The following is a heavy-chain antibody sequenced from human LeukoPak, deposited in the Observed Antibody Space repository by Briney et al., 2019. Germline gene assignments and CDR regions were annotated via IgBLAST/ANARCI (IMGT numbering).Heavy chain of an antibody. D-gene: IGHD6-19*01. J-gene: IGHJ5*02. Sequence: GGSLRLSCAASGFTFSNSGMHWVRQAPGKGLEWVAVIAYDESSKFYADSVKGRFTISRDNSQNTLYLQMNSLRADDTAVYYCAKGGSGWSNWFDPWGQGTLVTVSS. V-gene: IGHV3-30*18. CDR1: GFTFSNSG. CDR3: AKGGSGWSNWFDP. CDR2: IAYDESSK.